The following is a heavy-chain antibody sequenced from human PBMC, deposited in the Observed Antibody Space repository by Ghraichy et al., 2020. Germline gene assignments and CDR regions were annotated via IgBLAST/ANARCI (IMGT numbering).Heavy chain of an antibody. J-gene: IGHJ6*02. V-gene: IGHV4-4*07. CDR1: GGSIRSYY. Sequence: SETLSLTCTVSGGSIRSYYWSWIRQPAGKGMEWIGSIYTCGSINYNPSLKRRVTMSLDTSKNQFSLSLSSVTAADTAVYYCASTYYDFWSGSSGYSMDVWGQGTTFTVSS. D-gene: IGHD3-3*01. CDR3: ASTYYDFWSGSSGYSMDV. CDR2: IYTCGSI.